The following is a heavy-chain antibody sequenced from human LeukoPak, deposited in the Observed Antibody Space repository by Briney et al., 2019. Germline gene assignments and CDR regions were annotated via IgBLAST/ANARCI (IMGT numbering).Heavy chain of an antibody. CDR2: INPNSGGT. CDR3: ATIQGSGSYEELDY. J-gene: IGHJ4*02. Sequence: ASVKVSCKASGYTFTGYYMHWVRQAPGQGLEWMGRINPNSGGTNYAQKFQGRVTMTRDTSISTAYMELSSLRSEDTAVYYCATIQGSGSYEELDYWGQGTLVTVSS. CDR1: GYTFTGYY. D-gene: IGHD3-10*01. V-gene: IGHV1-2*06.